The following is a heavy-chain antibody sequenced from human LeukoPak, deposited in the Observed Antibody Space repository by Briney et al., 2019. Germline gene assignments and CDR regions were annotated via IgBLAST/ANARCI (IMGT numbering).Heavy chain of an antibody. Sequence: ETLSLTCAVYGGSFSGYYWTWIRQPPGKGLEWVSSISGSSSYIYYADSVKGRFTISRDNAKNALYLQMNSLRAEDTAVYYCARRDIVPAYFDFWGQGTLVTVSS. CDR3: ARRDIVPAYFDF. D-gene: IGHD5-12*01. V-gene: IGHV3-21*01. CDR1: GGSFSGYY. CDR2: ISGSSSYI. J-gene: IGHJ4*02.